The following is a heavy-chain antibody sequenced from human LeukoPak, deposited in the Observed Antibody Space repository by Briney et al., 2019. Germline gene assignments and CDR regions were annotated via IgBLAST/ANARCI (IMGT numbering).Heavy chain of an antibody. D-gene: IGHD3-3*01. V-gene: IGHV4-4*07. J-gene: IGHJ4*02. Sequence: SETLSLTCTVSGGSINSYYWSWIRQPAGKGLEWIGRIHTSGSTNSNPSLKRRVTMSVDTSKNQFSLRLGSVTAADTAVYYCATWSGDYSFDFWGQGTLVTVSS. CDR2: IHTSGST. CDR1: GGSINSYY. CDR3: ATWSGDYSFDF.